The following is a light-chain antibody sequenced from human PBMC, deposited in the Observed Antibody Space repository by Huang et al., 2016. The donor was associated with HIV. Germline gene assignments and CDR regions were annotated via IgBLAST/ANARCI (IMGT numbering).Light chain of an antibody. V-gene: IGKV1-5*03. Sequence: DIQMLQSPSTLSAFVGDRLTTTCRAGQNISSWLAWYQQKPGKAPRLRIYKISSLESGVPSRFSGSGSGTEFSLTISSLHPDDIGTYYCQYGETFGQGSKVEVK. CDR2: KIS. CDR1: QNISSW. J-gene: IGKJ1*01. CDR3: QYGET.